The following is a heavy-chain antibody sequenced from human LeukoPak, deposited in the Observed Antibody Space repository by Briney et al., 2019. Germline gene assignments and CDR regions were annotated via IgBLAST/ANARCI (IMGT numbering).Heavy chain of an antibody. CDR3: ARESAYRRYDYYHYMDV. J-gene: IGHJ6*03. D-gene: IGHD4-11*01. CDR1: GFTFGSNW. Sequence: PGGSLRLSCAASGFTFGSNWMSWVRQAPGKGLEWVANIKQDEGEKYYVDSVKGRFTVSRDNAKNSLHLQMSSLRVEDTAVYYCARESAYRRYDYYHYMDVWGEGTTVTVS. V-gene: IGHV3-7*01. CDR2: IKQDEGEK.